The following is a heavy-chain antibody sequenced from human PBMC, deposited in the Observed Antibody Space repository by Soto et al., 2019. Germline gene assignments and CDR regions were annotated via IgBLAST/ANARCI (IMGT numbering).Heavy chain of an antibody. CDR3: ARIQPRYDAFGR. Sequence: PADSLTVSCATSRFTFHHYAMHSLGQAPGKGLEWVSGISWNSGRIDYADSVKGRFTIPRDNAKNSLYLQMNRLRAECRAVHYFARIQPRYDAFGRWGQGRMVTV. CDR2: ISWNSGRI. CDR1: RFTFHHYA. J-gene: IGHJ3*02. V-gene: IGHV3-9*01.